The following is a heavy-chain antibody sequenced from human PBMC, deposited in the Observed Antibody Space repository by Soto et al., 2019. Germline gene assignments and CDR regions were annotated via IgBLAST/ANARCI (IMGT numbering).Heavy chain of an antibody. CDR2: IIPILGIA. CDR1: GGTFSSYT. J-gene: IGHJ6*03. V-gene: IGHV1-69*02. CDR3: ARGTSGWSMDV. D-gene: IGHD6-19*01. Sequence: QGRLVQSGAEVKKPGSSVKVSCKASGGTFSSYTSGGVGQAPGQWLEWMGRIIPILGIANYAQKFQGRVTITADKSTSTAYMELSSLRSEDTAVYYCARGTSGWSMDVWGKGTTVTVSS.